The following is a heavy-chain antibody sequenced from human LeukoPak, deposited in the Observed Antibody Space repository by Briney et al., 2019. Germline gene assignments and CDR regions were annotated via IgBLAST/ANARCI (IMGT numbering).Heavy chain of an antibody. CDR2: VSASGAI. CDR3: ARAYCGGDCTAGGAFDI. CDR1: GVSVGSHF. V-gene: IGHV4-4*07. J-gene: IGHJ3*02. Sequence: PSETLSLTCSVSGVSVGSHFWGWVRQPAGKALEWIGRVSASGAISSNPSLNSRVTMSLDTSKNQFSLKLTSVTAADTAVYFCARAYCGGDCTAGGAFDIWGQGTMVTVSS. D-gene: IGHD2-21*01.